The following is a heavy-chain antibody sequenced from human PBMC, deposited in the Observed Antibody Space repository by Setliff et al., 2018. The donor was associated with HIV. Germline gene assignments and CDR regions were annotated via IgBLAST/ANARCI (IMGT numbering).Heavy chain of an antibody. D-gene: IGHD1-26*01. CDR3: ARGVDGSYRKFFDN. Sequence: SVKVSCKASGGTFTSYGFTWVRQAPGQGLEWMGGIIPILGIANYAQKFQGRVTIIADASTNTVNMELSSLRSEDTAVYYCARGVDGSYRKFFDNWGQGTLVTVSS. J-gene: IGHJ4*02. CDR1: GGTFTSYG. CDR2: IIPILGIA. V-gene: IGHV1-69*10.